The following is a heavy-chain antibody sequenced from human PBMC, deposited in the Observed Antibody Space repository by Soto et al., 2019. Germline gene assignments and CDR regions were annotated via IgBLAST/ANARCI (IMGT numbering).Heavy chain of an antibody. Sequence: QVQLVQSGAEVKQPGASVRVSCKASGNTHTIYFIHWLRQAPGQGLEWMGWVNPVSGGTNYAPRCRGRVSMTRDMSSATAFMVLSGLRSDDTAVYYCARGGSYYAHWVQGTLVTVSS. D-gene: IGHD3-16*01. V-gene: IGHV1-2*02. J-gene: IGHJ4*02. CDR2: VNPVSGGT. CDR1: GNTHTIYF. CDR3: ARGGSYYAH.